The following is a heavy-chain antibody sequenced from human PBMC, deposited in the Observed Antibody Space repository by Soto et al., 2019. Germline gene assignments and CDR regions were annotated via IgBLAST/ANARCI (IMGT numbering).Heavy chain of an antibody. D-gene: IGHD3-22*01. CDR3: AKGDSSGYYYSY. J-gene: IGHJ4*02. CDR2: ISYEGSNK. V-gene: IGHV3-30*18. Sequence: QVQLVESGGGVVQPGRSLRLSYAASGFTFSSYGMHWVRQAPGKGLEWVAVISYEGSNKYYADSVKGRFTISRDNSKNTLYLQMNSLRAEDTAVYYCAKGDSSGYYYSYWGQGTLVTVSS. CDR1: GFTFSSYG.